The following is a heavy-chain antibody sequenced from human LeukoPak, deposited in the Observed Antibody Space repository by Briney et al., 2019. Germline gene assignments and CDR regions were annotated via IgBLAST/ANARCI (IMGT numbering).Heavy chain of an antibody. CDR1: GFTFSNYG. CDR3: AQDYYGS. CDR2: ISHDGSIK. J-gene: IGHJ4*02. D-gene: IGHD3-10*01. Sequence: GTSLRLSCAASGFTFSNYGMHWVRQAPGKGLEWVAVISHDGSIKYYEDSVKGRFTISRDNSKNTLYLQMNSLRAEDTAVYYCAQDYYGSGGQGTLVTVSS. V-gene: IGHV3-30*18.